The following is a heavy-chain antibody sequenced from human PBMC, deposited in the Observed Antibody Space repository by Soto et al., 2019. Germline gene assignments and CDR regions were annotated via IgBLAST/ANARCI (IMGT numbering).Heavy chain of an antibody. CDR2: ISGNGDST. D-gene: IGHD2-15*01. J-gene: IGHJ4*02. CDR3: AKGSGTSCDSPIDF. V-gene: IGHV3-23*01. Sequence: EVQLLESGGDLVQPGGSLRLSCAASGFTFSSYAMRWVRQAPGKGLEWVSVISGNGDSTYYVDSVKGRFSISRDNSRNMLYLQMNSLRAEDTAISYSAKGSGTSCDSPIDFWGQGTLVAVSS. CDR1: GFTFSSYA.